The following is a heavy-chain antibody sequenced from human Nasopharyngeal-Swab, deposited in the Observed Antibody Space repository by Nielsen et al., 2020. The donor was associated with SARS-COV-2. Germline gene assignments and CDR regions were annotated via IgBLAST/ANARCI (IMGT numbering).Heavy chain of an antibody. J-gene: IGHJ5*02. CDR3: AHGPSSSTVTTTWFDP. V-gene: IGHV2-26*01. Sequence: WIRQPPGKALEWLAHIFSNDEKSYSTSLKSRLTISKDTSKSQVVLTMTNMDPVDTATYYCAHGPSSSTVTTTWFDPWGQGTLVTVSS. D-gene: IGHD4-17*01. CDR2: IFSNDEK.